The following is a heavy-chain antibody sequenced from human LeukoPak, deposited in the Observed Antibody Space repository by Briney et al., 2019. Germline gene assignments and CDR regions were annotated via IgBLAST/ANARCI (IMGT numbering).Heavy chain of an antibody. Sequence: SVKVSCKASGGTFSSHAISWVRQAPGQGLEWMGGIIPIFGTANYAQKFQGRVTITTDESTSTAYMELSSLRSEDTAVYYCARAFGGGSYGPIDYWGQGTLVTVSS. J-gene: IGHJ4*02. CDR3: ARAFGGGSYGPIDY. V-gene: IGHV1-69*05. CDR2: IIPIFGTA. CDR1: GGTFSSHA. D-gene: IGHD1-26*01.